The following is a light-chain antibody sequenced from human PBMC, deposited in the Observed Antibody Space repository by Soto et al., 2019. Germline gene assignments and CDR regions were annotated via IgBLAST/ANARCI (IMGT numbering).Light chain of an antibody. CDR1: QSLRGW. J-gene: IGKJ5*01. V-gene: IGKV1-5*01. CDR3: QQYMTYST. CDR2: DAS. Sequence: IHMTQSPSTLSASLLDMVTITFRASQSLRGWLAWYQQRPGKAPKALIYDASTLANGVPSRFNGSGSGTEFTLTISSLQTDDLATYYCQQYMTYSTFGQGTRLEIK.